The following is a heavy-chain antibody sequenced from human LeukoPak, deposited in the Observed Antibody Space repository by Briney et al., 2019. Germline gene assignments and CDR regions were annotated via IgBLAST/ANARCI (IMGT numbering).Heavy chain of an antibody. D-gene: IGHD6-6*01. CDR2: INPNSGGT. V-gene: IGHV1-2*02. CDR3: ASIAARPPYFDY. Sequence: ASVKVSCKASGGTFSSYAISWVRQAPGQGLEWMGWINPNSGGTNYAQKFQGRVTMTRDTSISTAYMELSRLRSDDTAVYYCASIAARPPYFDYWGQGTLVTVSS. J-gene: IGHJ4*02. CDR1: GGTFSSYA.